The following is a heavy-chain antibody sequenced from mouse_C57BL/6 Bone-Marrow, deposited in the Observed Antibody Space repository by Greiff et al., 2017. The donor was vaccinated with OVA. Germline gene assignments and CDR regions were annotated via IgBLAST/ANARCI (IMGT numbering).Heavy chain of an antibody. V-gene: IGHV1-50*01. CDR3: ASSEWDGAY. D-gene: IGHD4-1*01. CDR1: GYTFTSYW. CDR2: IDPSDSYT. Sequence: QVQLQQPGAELVKPGASVKLSCKASGYTFTSYWMQWVKQRPGQGLEWIGEIDPSDSYTNYNQKFKGKATLTVDTSSSTAYMQLSSLTSEDSAVYYCASSEWDGAYGGQGTLVTVSA. J-gene: IGHJ3*01.